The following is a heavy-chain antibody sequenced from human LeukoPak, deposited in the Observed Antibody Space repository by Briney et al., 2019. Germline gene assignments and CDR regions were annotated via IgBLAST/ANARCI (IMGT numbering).Heavy chain of an antibody. CDR3: ARESITIFGVGRGYYYMDV. CDR2: ISYSGST. CDR1: GGSISTHY. Sequence: SETLSLTCTVSGGSISTHYWSWLRQPPGKGLEWIGYISYSGSTNYNPSLKSRVTISLDTSKNQFSPKLNSVTAADTAVYYCARESITIFGVGRGYYYMDVWGKGTTVTVSS. V-gene: IGHV4-59*11. J-gene: IGHJ6*03. D-gene: IGHD3-3*01.